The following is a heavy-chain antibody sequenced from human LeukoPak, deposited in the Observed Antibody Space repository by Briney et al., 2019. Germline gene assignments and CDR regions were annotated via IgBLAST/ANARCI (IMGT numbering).Heavy chain of an antibody. J-gene: IGHJ6*02. CDR2: IYPGDSDT. D-gene: IGHD3-10*01. CDR3: VRDKRVPFGSSLIRTYYGMDV. CDR1: GYSFTSYW. V-gene: IGHV5-51*01. Sequence: GESLKISCKGSGYSFTSYWIGWVRQMPGKGLEWMGIIYPGDSDTRYSPSFQGQVTISADKSISTAYLQWSSLKASDTAMYYCVRDKRVPFGSSLIRTYYGMDVWGQGTTVTVSS.